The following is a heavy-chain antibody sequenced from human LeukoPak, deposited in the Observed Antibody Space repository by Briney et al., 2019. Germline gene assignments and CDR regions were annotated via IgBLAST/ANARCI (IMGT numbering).Heavy chain of an antibody. CDR2: IYYSGST. CDR3: ARLRKAAAGTSVRFDY. V-gene: IGHV4-39*01. CDR1: GGSISSSSYY. Sequence: SETLSLTCTVSGGSISSSSYYWGWIRQPPGKGLEWIGSIYYSGSTYYNPSLKSRVTISVDTSKNQFSLKLSSVTAADTAVYYCARLRKAAAGTSVRFDYWGQGTLVTVSS. J-gene: IGHJ4*02. D-gene: IGHD6-13*01.